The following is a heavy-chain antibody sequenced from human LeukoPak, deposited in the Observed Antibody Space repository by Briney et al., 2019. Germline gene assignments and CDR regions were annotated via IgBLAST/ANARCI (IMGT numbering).Heavy chain of an antibody. D-gene: IGHD4-17*01. CDR1: GGSVSSGTYY. V-gene: IGHV4-61*01. Sequence: SETLSLTCTVSGGSVSSGTYYWSWTRQPPGKGLEWIGYIYYSGSTNYSPSLKSRVTISADTSKNQFSLKLTSVTVADTAVYYCARNYGDSLYYFDYWGQGTLVTVSS. J-gene: IGHJ4*02. CDR2: IYYSGST. CDR3: ARNYGDSLYYFDY.